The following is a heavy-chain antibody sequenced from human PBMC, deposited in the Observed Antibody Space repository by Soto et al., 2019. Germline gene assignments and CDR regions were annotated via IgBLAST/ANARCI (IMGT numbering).Heavy chain of an antibody. CDR1: GGSISSGGYY. D-gene: IGHD3-16*02. CDR2: IYYSGST. V-gene: IGHV4-31*03. J-gene: IGHJ4*02. Sequence: SETLSLTCTVSGGSISSGGYYWSWIRQHPGKGLEWIGYIYYSGSTYYNPSLKSRVTISVDTSKNQFSLKLSSVTAADTAVYYCARAPYWGSYRYTETAIDYWGQGTLVTVSS. CDR3: ARAPYWGSYRYTETAIDY.